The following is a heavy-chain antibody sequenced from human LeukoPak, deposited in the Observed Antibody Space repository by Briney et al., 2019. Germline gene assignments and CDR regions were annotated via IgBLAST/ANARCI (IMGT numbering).Heavy chain of an antibody. J-gene: IGHJ4*02. CDR3: ARDLSKVSGAHSSPFDS. V-gene: IGHV4-38-2*02. D-gene: IGHD7-27*01. CDR2: IYHTGST. Sequence: SETLSLTCTVSGYSITSGYYWGWIRQPPGRGLQWIGTIYHTGSTYYNPSLKSRVTISVDPSKTQFSLKLTSVTAADTAVYYCARDLSKVSGAHSSPFDSWGQGTLVTVSS. CDR1: GYSITSGYY.